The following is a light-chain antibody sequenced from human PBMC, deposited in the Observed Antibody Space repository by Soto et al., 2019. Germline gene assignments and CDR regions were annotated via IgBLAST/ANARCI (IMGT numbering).Light chain of an antibody. CDR2: WAS. J-gene: IGKJ4*01. CDR1: QSVLYSSNNNNY. CDR3: QQYYSMPLT. Sequence: EIVMTQSPDSLAVSLGERATINCKSSQSVLYSSNNNNYLAWCQQTPGQPPRLLIYWASTREPGVPDRFSGTGTGTEFTLTISSLQAEDVAVYYCQQYYSMPLTFGRGTKVDIK. V-gene: IGKV4-1*01.